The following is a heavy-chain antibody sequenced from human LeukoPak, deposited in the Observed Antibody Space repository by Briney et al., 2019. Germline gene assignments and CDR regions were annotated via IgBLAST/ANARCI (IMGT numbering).Heavy chain of an antibody. CDR2: IIPIFGTA. Sequence: ASVKVSCKASGGTFSSYAISWVRQAPGQGLEWMGGIIPIFGTANYAQKFQGRVTITTDESTSTAYMELSSLRSEDTAVYYCARVVTTVIPDAFDIWGQGTMVTVSS. D-gene: IGHD4-17*01. CDR1: GGTFSSYA. V-gene: IGHV1-69*05. CDR3: ARVVTTVIPDAFDI. J-gene: IGHJ3*02.